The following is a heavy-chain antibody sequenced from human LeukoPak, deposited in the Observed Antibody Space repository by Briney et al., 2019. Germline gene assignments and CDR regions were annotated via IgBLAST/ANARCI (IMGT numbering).Heavy chain of an antibody. CDR2: IYPGDSDT. CDR1: RYTFSSNS. V-gene: IGHV5-51*01. Sequence: GESPQISCHGSRYTFSSNSIAWVRQLPGKGLEWMGIIYPGDSDTRYSPSFQGQVTISVDKSISTAYLQWSSLKASDTAIYYCARGVTVPYELDSWGQGTLVTVSS. D-gene: IGHD4-17*01. J-gene: IGHJ4*02. CDR3: ARGVTVPYELDS.